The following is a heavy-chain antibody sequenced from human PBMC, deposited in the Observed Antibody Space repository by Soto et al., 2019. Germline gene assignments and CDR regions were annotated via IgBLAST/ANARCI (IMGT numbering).Heavy chain of an antibody. CDR2: IYHSGSS. Sequence: SETLSLTCTVSGDTITDYYWSWIRQPPGKGLEWIGYIYHSGSSYYNPSLKSRVTISIDTSKTQFSLKLSSVTAADTAVYYRARASRNYFDYWGQGTLVTVSS. CDR3: ARASRNYFDY. J-gene: IGHJ4*02. CDR1: GDTITDYY. V-gene: IGHV4-59*01.